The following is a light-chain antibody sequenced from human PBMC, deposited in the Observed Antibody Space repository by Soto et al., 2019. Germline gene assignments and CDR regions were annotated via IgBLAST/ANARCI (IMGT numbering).Light chain of an antibody. CDR1: QSVSNRY. J-gene: IGKJ4*01. CDR3: QQYGNSPLT. CDR2: GAS. Sequence: EIVLTQSPGILSLSPGKRATLSCRASQSVSNRYLAWYQRKPGQAPRLLIHGASTRATGIPDRFIGSGSGTDFTLTISRLEPEDFAVYYCQQYGNSPLTFGGGTKVEIK. V-gene: IGKV3-20*01.